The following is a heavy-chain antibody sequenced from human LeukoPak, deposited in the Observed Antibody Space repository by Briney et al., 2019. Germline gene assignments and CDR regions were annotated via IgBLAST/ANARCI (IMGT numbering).Heavy chain of an antibody. Sequence: SVKVSCKASGYTFTSYDINWVRQATGQGLEWMGWMNPNSGNTGYAQKFQGRVTMARNTSISTAYMELSSLRSEDTAVYYCARYYYDSSGYYRLAHDAFDIWGQGTMVTVSS. CDR3: ARYYYDSSGYYRLAHDAFDI. D-gene: IGHD3-22*01. V-gene: IGHV1-8*01. J-gene: IGHJ3*02. CDR1: GYTFTSYD. CDR2: MNPNSGNT.